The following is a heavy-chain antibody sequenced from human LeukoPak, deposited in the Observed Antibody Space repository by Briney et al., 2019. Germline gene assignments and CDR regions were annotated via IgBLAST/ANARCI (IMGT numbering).Heavy chain of an antibody. CDR3: ARGRYSSGWYSFTASFAFDI. CDR2: MNPNSGNT. D-gene: IGHD6-19*01. Sequence: GASVKVSCKASGYTFTSYDINWVRQATGQGLEWMGWMNPNSGNTGYAQKFQGRVTMTRNASISTAYMELSSLRSEDTAVYYCARGRYSSGWYSFTASFAFDIWGQGTMVTVSS. V-gene: IGHV1-8*01. J-gene: IGHJ3*02. CDR1: GYTFTSYD.